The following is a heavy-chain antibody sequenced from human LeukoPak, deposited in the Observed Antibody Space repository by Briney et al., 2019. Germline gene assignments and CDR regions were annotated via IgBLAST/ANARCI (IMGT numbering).Heavy chain of an antibody. D-gene: IGHD2-21*02. V-gene: IGHV3-20*04. Sequence: GGSLRLSCVVSGFNFEDYGMSWVRQGRGKGLEWVSSINWSAGSTGYADSVKGRFTISRDNAKNSLYLQMNSLSAEDTAFYYCTRGGPAYCGADCYDFDYWGQGSLVTVSS. CDR1: GFNFEDYG. CDR3: TRGGPAYCGADCYDFDY. CDR2: INWSAGST. J-gene: IGHJ4*02.